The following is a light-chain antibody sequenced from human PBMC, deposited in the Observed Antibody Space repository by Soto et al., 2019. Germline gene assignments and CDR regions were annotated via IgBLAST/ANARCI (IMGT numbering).Light chain of an antibody. Sequence: DIVLTQSPGTLSLSPGERATLSCRASQIISSNYLGWYQQRPGQAPRLLIYGASTRATGIPDRFSGSGSGTDFTLTISRLEPEHFAVYYCQQYGSLSWTFGQGTKVEIK. CDR2: GAS. CDR1: QIISSNY. CDR3: QQYGSLSWT. V-gene: IGKV3-20*01. J-gene: IGKJ1*01.